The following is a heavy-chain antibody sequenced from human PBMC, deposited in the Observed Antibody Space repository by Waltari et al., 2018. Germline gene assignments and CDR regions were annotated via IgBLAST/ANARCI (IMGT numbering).Heavy chain of an antibody. J-gene: IGHJ4*02. V-gene: IGHV3-7*01. CDR1: GFTFCSYW. D-gene: IGHD3-10*01. CDR2: IKQDGSEK. Sequence: EVQLVESGGGLVQPGGSLRLSCAASGFTFCSYWLRWVRQAPGKGLEWVANIKQDGSEKYYVDSLKGRFTISRDNAQNSLYLQMNSLRAEDTAVYYCARYFGSGSYYPYWGQGTLVTVSS. CDR3: ARYFGSGSYYPY.